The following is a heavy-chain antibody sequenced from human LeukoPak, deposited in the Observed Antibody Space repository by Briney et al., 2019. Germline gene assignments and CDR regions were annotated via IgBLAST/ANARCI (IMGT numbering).Heavy chain of an antibody. CDR3: ARGMSATSGYLELEY. V-gene: IGHV3-23*01. D-gene: IGHD3-22*01. CDR1: GFTFSSYA. J-gene: IGHJ4*02. Sequence: QPGGSLRLSCAASGFTFSSYAMSWVRQSPGKGLEWVSAISGSGGNTYSADSVKGRCTISRDNSKKTLLLHMNSLRAEDTAVYYCARGMSATSGYLELEYWGQGTLVTVST. CDR2: ISGSGGNT.